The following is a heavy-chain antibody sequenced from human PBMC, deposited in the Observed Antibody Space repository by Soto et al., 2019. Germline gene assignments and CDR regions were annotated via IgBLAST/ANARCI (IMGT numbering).Heavy chain of an antibody. CDR2: IYDSGTT. V-gene: IGHV4-31*03. CDR1: GVSISSGGYY. D-gene: IGHD3-10*01. Sequence: QVQLQESGPGLVRPSQTLSLTCTVSGVSISSGGYYWSWIRQHPGKGLEWIGYIYDSGTTYYNTSLKRRLTISGDTSKNQLSLKLTSVTAADTAVYYCASGEVRTTFRHWGQGTLVSVSS. J-gene: IGHJ4*02. CDR3: ASGEVRTTFRH.